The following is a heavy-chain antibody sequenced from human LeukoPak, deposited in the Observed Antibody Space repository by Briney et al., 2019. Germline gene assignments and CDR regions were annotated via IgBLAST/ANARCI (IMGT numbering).Heavy chain of an antibody. J-gene: IGHJ4*02. V-gene: IGHV4-34*01. D-gene: IGHD3-22*01. CDR2: INHSGST. Sequence: SETLSLTCAVYGGSFSGYYWSWIRQPPGKGLEWIGEINHSGSTNYNPPLKSRVTISVDTSKNQFSLKLSSVTAADTAVYYCARGNTRYYYDSSGYYYRDWGQGTLVTVSS. CDR1: GGSFSGYY. CDR3: ARGNTRYYYDSSGYYYRD.